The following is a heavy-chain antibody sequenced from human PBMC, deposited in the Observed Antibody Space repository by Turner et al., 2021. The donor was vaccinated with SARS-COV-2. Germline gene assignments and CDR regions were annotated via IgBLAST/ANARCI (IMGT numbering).Heavy chain of an antibody. CDR3: ARMERFLGWLSVPEFDY. Sequence: QLQLQESGPGLVKPSETLSLTCTVSGGSISSSNYHWGWIRQPPGKGLEWIGSIYYSGSTYYNPSLKRRVTISVDTSKNQFSLKLSSVTAADTAVYYCARMERFLGWLSVPEFDYWGQGTLVTVSS. V-gene: IGHV4-39*01. D-gene: IGHD3-3*01. CDR2: IYYSGST. CDR1: GGSISSSNYH. J-gene: IGHJ4*02.